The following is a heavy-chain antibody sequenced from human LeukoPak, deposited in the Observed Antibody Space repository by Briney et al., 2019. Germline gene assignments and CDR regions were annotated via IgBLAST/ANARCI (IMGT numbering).Heavy chain of an antibody. CDR1: GDSFSNSLYY. CDR3: ARVLRAASWRSYDY. V-gene: IGHV4-61*01. D-gene: IGHD5-18*01. J-gene: IGHJ4*02. Sequence: PSETLSLTCTVSGDSFSNSLYYWSWIRQPPGKGLEWIGYIYYNGGTNYNPSLKSRVTISIDTSTNQFSLRLNSMTAADTAVYYCARVLRAASWRSYDYWGQGSLVTVSS. CDR2: IYYNGGT.